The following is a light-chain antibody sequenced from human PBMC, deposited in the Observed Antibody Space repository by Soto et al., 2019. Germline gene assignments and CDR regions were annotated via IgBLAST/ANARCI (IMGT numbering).Light chain of an antibody. CDR3: QQRSNWPPFLT. J-gene: IGKJ4*01. Sequence: EIVLTQSPATLSLSPGERATLSCRASQSVSSYLAWYQQKPGQAPRLLIYDASNRATGIPARFSGSGSGTEFTLTISSLEPEDFAVYYCQQRSNWPPFLTLGGGTKVDIK. V-gene: IGKV3-11*01. CDR1: QSVSSY. CDR2: DAS.